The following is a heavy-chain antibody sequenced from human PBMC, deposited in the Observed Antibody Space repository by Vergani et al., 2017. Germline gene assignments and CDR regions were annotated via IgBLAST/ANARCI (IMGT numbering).Heavy chain of an antibody. CDR1: GFSFPGYA. D-gene: IGHD5-12*01. CDR3: TKGSRGYTGYFFDY. Sequence: EVRLVESGGGLVQPGGSLRLSCEASGFSFPGYAMSWVRQAPGKGLEWVSSVSGSSATPYYADSVKGRFIISRDNSKNTLHLQMNSLRADETAVYYCTKGSRGYTGYFFDYWGQGTLATVSS. J-gene: IGHJ4*02. V-gene: IGHV3-23*04. CDR2: VSGSSATP.